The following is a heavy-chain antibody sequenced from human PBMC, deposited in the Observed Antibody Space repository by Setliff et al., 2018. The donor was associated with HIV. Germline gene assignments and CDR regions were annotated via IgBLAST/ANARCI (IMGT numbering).Heavy chain of an antibody. CDR1: GASIDNYY. J-gene: IGHJ4*02. V-gene: IGHV4-59*01. Sequence: ETLSLTCSVSGASIDNYYWSWIRQPPGRALEWIGYVYYSGSTSYNPSLKSRLAMSVDASKNHFSLRLTSVTAADTALYYCARADYDSGTYYFDYWGRGLLVIVSS. D-gene: IGHD3-22*01. CDR3: ARADYDSGTYYFDY. CDR2: VYYSGST.